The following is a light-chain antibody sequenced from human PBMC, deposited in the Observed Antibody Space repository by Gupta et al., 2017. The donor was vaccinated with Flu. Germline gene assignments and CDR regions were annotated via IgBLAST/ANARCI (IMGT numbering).Light chain of an antibody. J-gene: IGKJ1*01. Sequence: PSSLSASVGDKVTISCRASQIISSYLNWYQQKPGRAPKLLISAASSLESGVPSRFGGSGSGTDFTLTISGLQPEDSATYYCQQSYSYFWTFGQGTKVEIK. CDR2: AAS. V-gene: IGKV1-39*01. CDR3: QQSYSYFWT. CDR1: QIISSY.